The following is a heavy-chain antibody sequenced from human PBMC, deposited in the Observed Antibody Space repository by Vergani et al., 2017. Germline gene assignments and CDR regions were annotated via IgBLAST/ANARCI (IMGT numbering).Heavy chain of an antibody. J-gene: IGHJ5*02. V-gene: IGHV3-7*01. Sequence: EVQLVESGGGLVQPGGSLRLSCAASGFTFSSYWMSWVRQAPGKGLEWVANIKQDGSEKYYVDSVKGRFTISRDNAKNSMYLQMNSLRAEDTAVYYCARDLYGSGMMDNWFDPWGQGTLVTVSS. CDR2: IKQDGSEK. CDR3: ARDLYGSGMMDNWFDP. CDR1: GFTFSSYW. D-gene: IGHD3-10*01.